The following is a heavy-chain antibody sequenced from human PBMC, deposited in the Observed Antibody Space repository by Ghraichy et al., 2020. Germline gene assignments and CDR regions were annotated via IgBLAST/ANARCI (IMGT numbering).Heavy chain of an antibody. CDR1: GFTFNSYW. V-gene: IGHV3-74*01. CDR3: AREGYCSGDDCYQRFDY. CDR2: IKSDGSNT. J-gene: IGHJ4*02. Sequence: GGSLRLSCAASGFTFNSYWMHWVRQAPGKGLVWVTRIKSDGSNTNYADSVKGRFTISRDNAKNTLYLQMNSLRAEDTTVYYCAREGYCSGDDCYQRFDYWGQGTLVTVSS. D-gene: IGHD2-15*01.